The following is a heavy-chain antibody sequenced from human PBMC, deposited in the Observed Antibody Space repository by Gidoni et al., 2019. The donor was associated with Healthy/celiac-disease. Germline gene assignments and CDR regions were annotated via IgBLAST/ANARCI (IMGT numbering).Heavy chain of an antibody. Sequence: EVQLVESGGGLVQPGGSLRLSCAASGFTFSSYEMNWVRQAPGKGLEWVSYISSSGSTRYYADSVKGRFTISRDNAKNSLYLQMNSLIAEDTAVYYCARDAPSGSYMGAFDIWGQGTMVTVSS. D-gene: IGHD1-26*01. CDR2: ISSSGSTR. J-gene: IGHJ3*02. CDR3: ARDAPSGSYMGAFDI. V-gene: IGHV3-48*03. CDR1: GFTFSSYE.